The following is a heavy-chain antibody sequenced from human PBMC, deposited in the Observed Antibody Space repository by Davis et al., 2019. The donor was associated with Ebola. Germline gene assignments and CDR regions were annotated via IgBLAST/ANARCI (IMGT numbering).Heavy chain of an antibody. CDR3: ARDRIYGDYVDFDY. CDR1: GYTFTSYY. CDR2: INPSGGST. Sequence: ASVKVSCKASGYTFTSYYMHWVRQAPGEGLEWLGIINPSGGSTSYAQKFQGRVTMTRDTSTTTVYMELNSLRSEDTAVYYCARDRIYGDYVDFDYWGQGTLVTVSS. V-gene: IGHV1-46*01. J-gene: IGHJ4*02. D-gene: IGHD4-17*01.